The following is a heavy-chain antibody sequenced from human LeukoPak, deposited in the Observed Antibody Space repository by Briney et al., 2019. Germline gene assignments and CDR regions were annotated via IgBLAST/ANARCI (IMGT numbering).Heavy chain of an antibody. CDR3: AREKIQWLRLLDY. V-gene: IGHV4-34*01. D-gene: IGHD5-12*01. CDR1: GGSFSGYY. J-gene: IGHJ4*02. CDR2: INHSGST. Sequence: NTSETLSLTCAVYGGSFSGYYWSWIRQPPGKGLEWIGEINHSGSTNYNPSLKSRVTISVDTSKNQFSLKLSSVTAADTAVYYCAREKIQWLRLLDYWGQGTLVTVSS.